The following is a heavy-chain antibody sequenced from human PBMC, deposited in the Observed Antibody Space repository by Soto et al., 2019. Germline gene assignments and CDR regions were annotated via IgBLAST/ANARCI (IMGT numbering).Heavy chain of an antibody. D-gene: IGHD2-2*01. CDR2: INHSGST. V-gene: IGHV4-34*01. CDR3: ERGLATVPAAIRVGWDQNWFDP. Sequence: SETLSLTCAVYGGSFSGYYWSWIRQPPGKGLEWIGEINHSGSTNYNPSLKSRVTILVDTSKNQFSLQLRSVTAADTAVYYCERGLATVPAAIRVGWDQNWFDPCGQGTLVTVSS. J-gene: IGHJ5*01. CDR1: GGSFSGYY.